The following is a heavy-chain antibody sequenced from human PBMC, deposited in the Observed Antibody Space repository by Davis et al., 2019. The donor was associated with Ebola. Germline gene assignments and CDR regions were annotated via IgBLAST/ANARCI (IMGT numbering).Heavy chain of an antibody. V-gene: IGHV3-53*04. CDR3: ARGAWSIWDY. D-gene: IGHD3-16*01. CDR1: GGSIRGYY. CDR2: LYPDGTT. Sequence: ETLSLTCSVSGGSIRGYYCSWIRQAPGKGLEWVSVLYPDGTTFYADSVKGRFTFSRHDSDNTLYLQMNSLGPEDAATYYCARGAWSIWDYWGRGTPVTVSS. J-gene: IGHJ4*02.